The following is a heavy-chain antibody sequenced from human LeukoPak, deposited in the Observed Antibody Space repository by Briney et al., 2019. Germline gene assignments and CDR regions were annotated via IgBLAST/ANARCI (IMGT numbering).Heavy chain of an antibody. CDR3: ARVKSGYIKPGFDY. CDR1: GFTFSSYE. V-gene: IGHV3-48*03. D-gene: IGHD5-12*01. CDR2: ISSSGSTI. J-gene: IGHJ4*02. Sequence: GGSLRLSCTASGFTFSSYEMNWVRQAPGKGLEWVSYISSSGSTIYYADSVKGRFTISRDNAKNSLYLQMNSLRAEDTAVYYCARVKSGYIKPGFDYWGQGTLVTVSS.